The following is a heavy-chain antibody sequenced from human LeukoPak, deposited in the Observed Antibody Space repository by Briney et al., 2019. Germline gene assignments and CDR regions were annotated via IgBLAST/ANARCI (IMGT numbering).Heavy chain of an antibody. Sequence: SETLSLTCAVYGGSFSGYYWSWIRQPPGKGLEWIREINHSGSTNYNPSLKSRVTISVDTSKNQFSLKLSSVTAADTAVYYCAREVIVVVPAAIYVDYWGQGTLVTVSS. J-gene: IGHJ4*02. CDR2: INHSGST. CDR3: AREVIVVVPAAIYVDY. CDR1: GGSFSGYY. D-gene: IGHD2-2*01. V-gene: IGHV4-34*01.